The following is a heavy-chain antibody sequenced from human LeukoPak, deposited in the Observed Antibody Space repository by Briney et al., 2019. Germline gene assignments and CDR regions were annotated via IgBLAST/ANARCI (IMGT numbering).Heavy chain of an antibody. Sequence: PSETLSLTCTVSGGSIRSYYWSWVRQTPGKGLEWIGYISYSGNTNYNPSLKSRVTISLDTSKNQFSLNLTSVTAADTAVYYCARLGGSHSPHGYWGQGTLVTVSS. V-gene: IGHV4-59*08. CDR3: ARLGGSHSPHGY. D-gene: IGHD1-26*01. J-gene: IGHJ4*02. CDR2: ISYSGNT. CDR1: GGSIRSYY.